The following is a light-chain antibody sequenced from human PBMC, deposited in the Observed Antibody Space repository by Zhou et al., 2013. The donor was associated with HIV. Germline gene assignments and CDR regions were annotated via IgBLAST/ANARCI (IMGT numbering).Light chain of an antibody. Sequence: DIQMTQSPSSLSASVGDRVTITCRASQAISNYLAWYQHKPGNVPKVLIYAAANLHLGVPSRFIGNGSGTDFTLTISSLQPEDVGFYYCQKYNSGPRTFGRGTKVEI. J-gene: IGKJ4*02. CDR2: AAA. CDR3: QKYNSGPRT. V-gene: IGKV1-27*01. CDR1: QAISNY.